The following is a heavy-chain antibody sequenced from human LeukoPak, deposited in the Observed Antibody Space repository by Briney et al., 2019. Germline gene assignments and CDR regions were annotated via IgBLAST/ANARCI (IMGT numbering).Heavy chain of an antibody. CDR1: GYTFTSYA. CDR2: INAGNGNT. D-gene: IGHD5-12*01. J-gene: IGHJ3*02. V-gene: IGHV1-3*01. CDR3: ASGSGYDWDAFDI. Sequence: ASVRVSCKASGYTFTSYAMHRVRQAPGQRREWMGWINAGNGNTKYSQKFQGRVTITRDTSASTAYMELSSPRSEDTAVYYCASGSGYDWDAFDIWGQGTMVTVSS.